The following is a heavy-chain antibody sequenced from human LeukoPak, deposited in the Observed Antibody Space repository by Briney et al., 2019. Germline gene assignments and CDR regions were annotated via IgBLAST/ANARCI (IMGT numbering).Heavy chain of an antibody. CDR3: ARDTKDY. CDR1: GFTFSIYE. CDR2: ITRTGDRI. Sequence: GGSLRLSCAASGFTFSIYEMNWGRQAPGEGLEWIAYITRTGDRIQYADSVKGRFTISKDNAKNSLVLQMNSLRAEDTAVYYCARDTKDYWGQGTLVTVSS. J-gene: IGHJ4*02. V-gene: IGHV3-48*03. D-gene: IGHD2-2*01.